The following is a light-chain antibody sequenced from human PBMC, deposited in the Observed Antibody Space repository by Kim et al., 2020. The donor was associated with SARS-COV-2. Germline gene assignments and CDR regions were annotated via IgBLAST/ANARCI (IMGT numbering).Light chain of an antibody. Sequence: QSALTQPASVTGSPGQSITISCTGTNNDVGSYKYVSWYQQYPGKAPKVLIYGVTSRPSGVSDRFSGFKSGNTASLTISGLQAEDEADYYCCSYASSDTYVFGTGTKVTVL. CDR1: NNDVGSYKY. J-gene: IGLJ1*01. CDR2: GVT. CDR3: CSYASSDTYV. V-gene: IGLV2-14*03.